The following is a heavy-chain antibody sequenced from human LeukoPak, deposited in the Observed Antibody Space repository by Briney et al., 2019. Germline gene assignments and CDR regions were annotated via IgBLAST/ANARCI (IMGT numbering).Heavy chain of an antibody. V-gene: IGHV4-59*01. J-gene: IGHJ1*01. D-gene: IGHD4-23*01. CDR2: SGGT. Sequence: ASETLSLTCTVSGGSISGYYWSWIRQPPGKGLEWIGYSGGTNYNPSLKSRLTISVDTSKNQFSLQLRSVTEADTAVYYCARDYGGEYFQHWGQGTLVTVSS. CDR1: GGSISGYY. CDR3: ARDYGGEYFQH.